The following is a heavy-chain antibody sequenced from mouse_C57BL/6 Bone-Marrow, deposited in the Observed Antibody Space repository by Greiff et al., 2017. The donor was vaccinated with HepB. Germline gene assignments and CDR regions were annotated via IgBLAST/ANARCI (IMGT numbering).Heavy chain of an antibody. Sequence: QVQLKESGPELARPWASVKISCQAFYTFSRRVHFAIRDTNYWMQWVKQRPGQGLEWIGAIYPGNGDTSYNQKFKGKATLTADKSASTANMQLSSLTSEDSAVYYCAWDYGSSYWYFDVWGTGTTVTVSS. J-gene: IGHJ1*03. V-gene: IGHV1-87*01. CDR1: YTFSRRVH. CDR2: GQGLEWIG. CDR3: SEDSAVYYCAWDYGSSYWYFDV. D-gene: IGHD1-1*01.